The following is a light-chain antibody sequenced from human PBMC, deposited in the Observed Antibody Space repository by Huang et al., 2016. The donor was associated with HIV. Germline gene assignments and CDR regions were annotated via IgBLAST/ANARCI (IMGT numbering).Light chain of an antibody. J-gene: IGKJ2*01. V-gene: IGKV3-15*01. CDR1: QSVGSK. Sequence: DTVMTQTPATLSVSPGARATLSCRASQSVGSKLAWFQQKPGQAPRLLIHGAPTRATGIPARFSGSGSGTEFTLTISSLQSEDFAVYYCQQYNNWPYTFGQGTKLEIK. CDR2: GAP. CDR3: QQYNNWPYT.